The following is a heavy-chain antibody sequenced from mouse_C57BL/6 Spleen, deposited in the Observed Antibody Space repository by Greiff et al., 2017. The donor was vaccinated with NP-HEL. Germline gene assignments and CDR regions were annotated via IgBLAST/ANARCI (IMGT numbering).Heavy chain of an antibody. D-gene: IGHD3-3*01. CDR1: GFTFSSYA. CDR2: ISDGGSYT. CDR3: ARGGGAGRTRAWFAY. Sequence: EVKLVESGGGLVKPGGSLKLSCAASGFTFSSYAMSWVRQTPEKRLEWVATISDGGSYTYYPDNVKGRFTISRDNAKNTLYLQISQLKSEDTAMYYGARGGGAGRTRAWFAYWGQGTLVTVSA. V-gene: IGHV5-4*03. J-gene: IGHJ3*01.